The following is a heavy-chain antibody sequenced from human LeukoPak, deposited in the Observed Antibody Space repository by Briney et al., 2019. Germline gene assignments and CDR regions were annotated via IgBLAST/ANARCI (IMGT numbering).Heavy chain of an antibody. CDR1: GFTFSDYA. J-gene: IGHJ4*02. CDR3: TAKVTKIDVRERPETPFNY. D-gene: IGHD3-22*01. V-gene: IGHV3-23*01. Sequence: PGGSLRLSCAASGFTFSDYAMSWVRQAPGKGLEWVSAISGSGGSTYYADSVKGRFTISRDNSKSTLYLQMNSLNTEDTAVYFCTAKVTKIDVRERPETPFNYWGQGTLVTVSS. CDR2: ISGSGGST.